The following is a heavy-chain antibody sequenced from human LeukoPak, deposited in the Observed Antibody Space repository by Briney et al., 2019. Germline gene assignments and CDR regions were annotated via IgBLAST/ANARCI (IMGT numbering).Heavy chain of an antibody. V-gene: IGHV4-59*08. D-gene: IGHD3-9*01. CDR2: IYYSGST. J-gene: IGHJ3*02. CDR1: GGSISSYY. Sequence: SETLSLTCTVSGGSISSYYWSWIRQPPGKGLEWIGYIYYSGSTNYNPSLKSRVTISVDTSKNQFSLKLSSVTAADTAVYYCARHLLYYDILTEVGAFDIWGQGTMVTVSS. CDR3: ARHLLYYDILTEVGAFDI.